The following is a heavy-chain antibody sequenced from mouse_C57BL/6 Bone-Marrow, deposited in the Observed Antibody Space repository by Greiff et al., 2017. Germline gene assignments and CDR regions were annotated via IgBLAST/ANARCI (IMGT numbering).Heavy chain of an antibody. CDR1: GYTFTSYW. CDR3: ARSGDGYAFDY. CDR2: IDPSDSYT. Sequence: VQLQQPGAELVMPGASVKLSCKASGYTFTSYWMHWVKQRPGQGLEWIGEIDPSDSYTNYNQKFKGKSTLTVDKSSSTAYMQLSSLTSEDSAVCYCARSGDGYAFDYWGQGTTLTVSS. J-gene: IGHJ2*01. V-gene: IGHV1-69*01. D-gene: IGHD2-2*01.